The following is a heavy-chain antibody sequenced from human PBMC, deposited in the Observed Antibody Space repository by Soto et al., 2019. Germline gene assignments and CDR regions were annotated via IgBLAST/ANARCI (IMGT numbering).Heavy chain of an antibody. Sequence: SVKVSCKASGGTFSSYAISWVRQAPGQGLEWMGGIIPIFGTANYAQKFQGRVTITADESTSTAHMELSSLRSEDTAVYYCAREGLHSSSYFDYWGQGTLVTVSS. CDR2: IIPIFGTA. CDR1: GGTFSSYA. CDR3: AREGLHSSSYFDY. V-gene: IGHV1-69*13. D-gene: IGHD6-6*01. J-gene: IGHJ4*02.